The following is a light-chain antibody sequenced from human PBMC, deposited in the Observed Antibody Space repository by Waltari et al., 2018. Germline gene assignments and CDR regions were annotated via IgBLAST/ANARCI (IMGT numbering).Light chain of an antibody. CDR1: SSDVGGYNY. V-gene: IGLV2-8*01. Sequence: QSALTQPPSASGSPGQSVTISCTGTSSDVGGYNYVSWYPHHPGKAPKLMVYEVNKRPSGVPDRFSGSKSGNTASLTVSGLQAEDESDYYCSSYAGSNHLVFGGGTKLTVL. J-gene: IGLJ3*02. CDR2: EVN. CDR3: SSYAGSNHLV.